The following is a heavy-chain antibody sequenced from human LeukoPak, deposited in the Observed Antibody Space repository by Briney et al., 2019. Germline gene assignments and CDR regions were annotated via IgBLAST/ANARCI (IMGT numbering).Heavy chain of an antibody. CDR2: ISAYNGNT. J-gene: IGHJ4*02. CDR1: GYTFTSYG. CDR3: ARDPGIYDYVWGSYRPYYFDY. Sequence: ASVKVSCKASGYTFTSYGISWVQQAPGQGLEWMGWISAYNGNTNYAQKLQGRVTMTTDTSTSTAYMELRSLRSDDTAVYYCARDPGIYDYVWGSYRPYYFDYWGQGTLVTVSS. D-gene: IGHD3-16*02. V-gene: IGHV1-18*01.